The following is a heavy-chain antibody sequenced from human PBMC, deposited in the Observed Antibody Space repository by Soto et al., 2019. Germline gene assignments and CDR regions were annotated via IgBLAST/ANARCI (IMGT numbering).Heavy chain of an antibody. J-gene: IGHJ4*02. D-gene: IGHD3-10*01. CDR2: IGPASGDT. Sequence: VQLVQSGAEVKKPGASVKVSCQASGYTFTGHYIHWVRQAPGQGPEWMGEIGPASGDTRYAQKFQGRVTMTRDTSITTVYMELNNLSPDDTAVYYCGRGRSGQLVVFYWGQGTPVTVSS. CDR3: GRGRSGQLVVFY. CDR1: GYTFTGHY. V-gene: IGHV1-2*02.